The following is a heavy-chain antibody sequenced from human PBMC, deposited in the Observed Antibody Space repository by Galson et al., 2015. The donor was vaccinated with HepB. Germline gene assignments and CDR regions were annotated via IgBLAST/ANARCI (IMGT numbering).Heavy chain of an antibody. D-gene: IGHD3-9*01. J-gene: IGHJ4*02. V-gene: IGHV1-2*06. CDR1: GYTFTGYY. CDR3: ATDPFDWLLGGDY. CDR2: INPNSGGT. Sequence: SVKVSCKASGYTFTGYYMHWVRQAPGQGLEWMGRINPNSGGTNYAQKFQGRVTMTEDTSTDTVYMELSSLRSEDTAVYYCATDPFDWLLGGDYWGQGTLVTVSS.